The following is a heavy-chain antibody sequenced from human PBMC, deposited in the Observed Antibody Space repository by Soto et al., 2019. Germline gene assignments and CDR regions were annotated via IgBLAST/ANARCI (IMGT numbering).Heavy chain of an antibody. V-gene: IGHV4-34*01. CDR1: GGSFSGYY. D-gene: IGHD4-17*01. CDR3: ARATVTSITYYYYYMDV. Sequence: SETLSLTCAVYGGSFSGYYWSWIRQPPGKGLEWIGEINYSGSTNYNPSLKSRVTISVDTSKNQFSLKLSSVTAADTAVYYCARATVTSITYYYYYMDVWGKGTTVTVSS. J-gene: IGHJ6*03. CDR2: INYSGST.